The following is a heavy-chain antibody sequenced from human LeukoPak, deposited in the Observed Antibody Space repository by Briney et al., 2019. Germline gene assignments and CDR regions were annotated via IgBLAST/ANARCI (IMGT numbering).Heavy chain of an antibody. J-gene: IGHJ5*02. D-gene: IGHD2-2*01. CDR2: IIPIFGTA. V-gene: IGHV1-69*13. Sequence: EASVKVSCKASGGTLSSYAISWVRQAPGQGLEWMGGIIPIFGTANYAQKFQGRVTITADESTSTAYMELSSLRSEDTAVYYCAIVVPAASWFDPWGQGTLVTVSS. CDR1: GGTLSSYA. CDR3: AIVVPAASWFDP.